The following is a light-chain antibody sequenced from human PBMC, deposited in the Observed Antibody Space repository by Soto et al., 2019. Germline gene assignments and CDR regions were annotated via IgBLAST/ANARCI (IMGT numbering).Light chain of an antibody. J-gene: IGKJ4*01. CDR1: QSVSSY. CDR3: QQRSI. CDR2: DAS. V-gene: IGKV3-11*01. Sequence: EIVLTQSPATLSLSPGERATLSCRASQSVSSYLAWYQQKPGQAPRLLIYDASNRATGIPARFSGSGSGTDFTLTISSLEPEDFEVYYCQQRSIFGGGTKVEIK.